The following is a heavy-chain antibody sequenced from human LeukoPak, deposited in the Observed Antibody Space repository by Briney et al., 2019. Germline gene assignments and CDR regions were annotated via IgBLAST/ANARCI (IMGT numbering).Heavy chain of an antibody. V-gene: IGHV3-15*01. J-gene: IGHJ6*02. CDR2: IKSKTDGGTT. Sequence: PGGSLRLSCAASGFTFSNAWMSWVRQAPGKGREWVGRIKSKTDGGTTDYAAPVKGRFTISRDDSKNTLYLQMNSLKTEDTAVYYCTTDISGRDIVVVPAAQHYYYYYGMDVWGQGTTVTVSS. CDR1: GFTFSNAW. D-gene: IGHD2-2*01. CDR3: TTDISGRDIVVVPAAQHYYYYYGMDV.